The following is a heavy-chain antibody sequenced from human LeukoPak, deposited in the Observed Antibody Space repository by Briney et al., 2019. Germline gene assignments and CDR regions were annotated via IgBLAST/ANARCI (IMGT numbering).Heavy chain of an antibody. Sequence: GGSLRLSCSASGFTFDDYAMHWARQAPGKGLEWVSGINWSSGTIAYADSVKGRFTISRDNAKNSLYLQMDSLRVEDTALYYCTKDIRMLDYWGQGTLVTVSS. CDR1: GFTFDDYA. V-gene: IGHV3-9*01. CDR3: TKDIRMLDY. CDR2: INWSSGTI. D-gene: IGHD3-10*02. J-gene: IGHJ4*02.